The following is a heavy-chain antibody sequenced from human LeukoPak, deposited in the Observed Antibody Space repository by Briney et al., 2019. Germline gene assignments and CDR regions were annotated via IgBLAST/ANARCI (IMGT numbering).Heavy chain of an antibody. CDR1: GRSFSGYY. V-gene: IGHV4-34*01. CDR3: ARHELSGRWLLDY. Sequence: SETLSLTCAVYGRSFSGYYWSWIRQPPGVGLEWIGEINHSGSTNYNPSLRSRVTISVDTSNNQFSLKLSSVTAADTAVYYCARHELSGRWLLDYWGQGTLVTVSS. D-gene: IGHD5-24*01. J-gene: IGHJ4*02. CDR2: INHSGST.